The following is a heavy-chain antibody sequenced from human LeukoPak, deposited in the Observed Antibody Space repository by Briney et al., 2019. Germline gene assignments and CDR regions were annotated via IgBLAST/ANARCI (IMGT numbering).Heavy chain of an antibody. Sequence: GGSLRLSCAASGFIFSSYWMHWVRQAPGKGLVWVSRISTDGSSTNSADSVKGRFTISRDNAKNTLYLQMNSLRAEDTAVYYCVREYSSPSGRAFDIWGQGTMVTVSP. CDR3: VREYSSPSGRAFDI. V-gene: IGHV3-74*01. J-gene: IGHJ3*02. CDR1: GFIFSSYW. D-gene: IGHD6-6*01. CDR2: ISTDGSST.